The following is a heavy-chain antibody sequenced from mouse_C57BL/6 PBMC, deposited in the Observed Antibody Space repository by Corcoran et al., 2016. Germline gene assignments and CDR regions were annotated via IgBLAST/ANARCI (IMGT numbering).Heavy chain of an antibody. D-gene: IGHD1-1*01. J-gene: IGHJ4*01. CDR2: IYPGDGDT. CDR3: ARSDYYGSSYAMDY. CDR1: GYAFSSYW. Sequence: QVQLQQSGAELVKPGASVKISCKASGYAFSSYWMNWVKQRPGKGLEWIGQIYPGDGDTNYNGKFKGKATLTADKSSSTAYMQLSSLTSEDSAVYFGARSDYYGSSYAMDYWGQGTSVTVSS. V-gene: IGHV1-80*01.